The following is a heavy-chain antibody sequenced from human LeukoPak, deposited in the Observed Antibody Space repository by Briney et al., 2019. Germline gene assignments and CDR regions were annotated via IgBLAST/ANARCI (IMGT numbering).Heavy chain of an antibody. CDR2: ISWDGGST. D-gene: IGHD6-13*01. Sequence: GGSLRLSCAASGFTFDDYAMHWVRQAPGKGLEWVSLISWDGGSTYYAASVKGRFTISRDNSKNSLYLQMNSLRAEDTALYYCEKEDSEQLEDYHYYYMDVWGKGTTVTVSS. J-gene: IGHJ6*03. CDR3: EKEDSEQLEDYHYYYMDV. CDR1: GFTFDDYA. V-gene: IGHV3-43D*03.